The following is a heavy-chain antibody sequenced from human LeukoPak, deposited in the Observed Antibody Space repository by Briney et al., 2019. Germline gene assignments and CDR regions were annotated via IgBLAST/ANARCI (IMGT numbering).Heavy chain of an antibody. CDR2: INPDGRDT. V-gene: IGHV3-7*01. Sequence: GGSLRLSCAASGFTFRNYWMSWVRQAPGKGLEWVAHINPDGRDTYYVDSVKGRFTISRDNAQNSMYLQMNSLRVEDTAVYYCTSWGDTTAEYFQRWGQGTLVTVSS. D-gene: IGHD2-21*02. CDR3: TSWGDTTAEYFQR. CDR1: GFTFRNYW. J-gene: IGHJ1*01.